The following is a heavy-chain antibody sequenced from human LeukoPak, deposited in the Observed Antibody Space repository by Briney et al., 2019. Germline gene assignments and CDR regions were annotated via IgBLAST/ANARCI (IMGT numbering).Heavy chain of an antibody. V-gene: IGHV4-39*01. J-gene: IGHJ6*01. Sequence: PSETLSLTCTVSGGAISSRIHYWGWIRQPPGKGLEWVGNIYYSGSTYYNPSLKSRLTISVDTSKHQFSLKLSSVTAADTAVYYCAREYCSGGSCYSNVWGQG. CDR1: GGAISSRIHY. CDR2: IYYSGST. D-gene: IGHD2-15*01. CDR3: AREYCSGGSCYSNV.